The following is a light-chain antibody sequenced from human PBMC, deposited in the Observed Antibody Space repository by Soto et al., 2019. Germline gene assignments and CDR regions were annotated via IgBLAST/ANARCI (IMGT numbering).Light chain of an antibody. Sequence: EIVLTQSPGTLSLSPGERATLSCRDSLSVSSSYLAWYQQKPGQAPRLLIYGASSRATGFPDRFSGSGSGTDFTLTISRLEPEDFAVYYCQQYGSSPSFGQGTKVDIK. CDR1: LSVSSSY. J-gene: IGKJ1*01. V-gene: IGKV3-20*01. CDR2: GAS. CDR3: QQYGSSPS.